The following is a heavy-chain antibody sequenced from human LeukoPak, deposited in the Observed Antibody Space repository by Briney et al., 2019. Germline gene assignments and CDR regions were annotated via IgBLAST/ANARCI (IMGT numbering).Heavy chain of an antibody. J-gene: IGHJ3*02. D-gene: IGHD3-3*01. V-gene: IGHV4-30-4*08. CDR1: GGSISSGDYY. CDR2: IYYSGST. CDR3: ASPTIFGVASDAFDI. Sequence: SETLSLTCTVSGGSISSGDYYWSWIRQPPGKGLEWIGYIYYSGSTYYNPSLKSRVTIPVDTSKNQFSLKLSSVTAADTAVYYCASPTIFGVASDAFDIWGQGTMVTVSS.